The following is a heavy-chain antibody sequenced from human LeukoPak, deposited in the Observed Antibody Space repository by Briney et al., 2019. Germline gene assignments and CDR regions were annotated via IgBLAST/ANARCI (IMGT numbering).Heavy chain of an antibody. J-gene: IGHJ5*02. D-gene: IGHD5-12*01. CDR1: GGSFSGYY. Sequence: SETLSLTCAVYGGSFSGYYWSWIRQPPGKGLEWIGEINHSGSTNYNPSLKSRVTISVDTSKNQFSLKLSSVTAADTAVYYCARDIVAQDWFDPWGQGTLVTVSS. CDR2: INHSGST. V-gene: IGHV4-34*01. CDR3: ARDIVAQDWFDP.